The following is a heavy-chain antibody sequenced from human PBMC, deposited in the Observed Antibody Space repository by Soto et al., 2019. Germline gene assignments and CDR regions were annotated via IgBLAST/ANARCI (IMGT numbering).Heavy chain of an antibody. CDR2: TSYSGST. CDR3: AGLRGYAGSPIDY. CDR1: GGSIISGY. J-gene: IGHJ4*02. V-gene: IGHV4-59*01. D-gene: IGHD2-15*01. Sequence: SETLSLTCTVSGGSIISGYWSWIRQPPGKGLEWIGYTSYSGSTNYNPSLKSRVTMSVDTPKNQFSLRLSSVTTADTAVYYCAGLRGYAGSPIDYWGQGTLVTVSS.